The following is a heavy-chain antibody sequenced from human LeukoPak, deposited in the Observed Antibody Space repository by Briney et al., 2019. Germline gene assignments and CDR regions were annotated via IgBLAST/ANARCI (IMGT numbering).Heavy chain of an antibody. CDR3: ARGGGGSGSYSA. CDR2: IYTSGST. D-gene: IGHD3-10*01. CDR1: GGSISSYY. V-gene: IGHV4-4*09. J-gene: IGHJ5*02. Sequence: SETLSLTCTVSGGSISSYYWSWIRQPPGKGLEWIGYIYTSGSTNYNPSLKSRVTISVDTSKNQFSLKLSSVTAADTAVYYCARGGGGSGSYSAWGQGTLVTASS.